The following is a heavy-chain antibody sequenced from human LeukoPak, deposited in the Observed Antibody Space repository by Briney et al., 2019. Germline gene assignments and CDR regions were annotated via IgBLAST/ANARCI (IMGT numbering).Heavy chain of an antibody. D-gene: IGHD5-24*01. V-gene: IGHV1-8*01. J-gene: IGHJ4*02. CDR1: GYTFTSYD. Sequence: ASVKVSCKASGYTFTSYDINWVRQANGQGLEWMGWMNPNSGNTGYAQKFQGRVTMTRNTSISTAYMELSSLRSEDTAVYYCAVGGQRWLQPNYFDYWGQGTLVTVSS. CDR2: MNPNSGNT. CDR3: AVGGQRWLQPNYFDY.